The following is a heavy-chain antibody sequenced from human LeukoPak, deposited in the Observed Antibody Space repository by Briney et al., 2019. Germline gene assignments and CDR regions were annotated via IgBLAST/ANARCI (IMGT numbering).Heavy chain of an antibody. CDR3: VREGGDSSGYYFLY. V-gene: IGHV1-18*01. CDR1: GHTFTTYG. J-gene: IGHJ4*02. D-gene: IGHD3-22*01. Sequence: ASVKVSCKASGHTFTTYGLSWVRQAPGQGLEWMGWISAYNGNTNYAQKLQGRVTMTTDTSTSTAYMELRSLRSDDTAVYYCVREGGDSSGYYFLYWGLGTLVTVSS. CDR2: ISAYNGNT.